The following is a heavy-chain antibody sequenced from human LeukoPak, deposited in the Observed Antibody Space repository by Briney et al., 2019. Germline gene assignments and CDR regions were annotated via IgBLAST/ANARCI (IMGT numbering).Heavy chain of an antibody. CDR3: ARGRRIYSSSAYYYYYGMDV. Sequence: PSETLSLTCAVYGGSFSGYCWSWIRQPPGKGLEWIGEINHSGSTNYNPSLKSRVTISVDTSKNQFSLKLSSVTAADTAVYYCARGRRIYSSSAYYYYYGMDVWGQGTTVTVSS. CDR1: GGSFSGYC. D-gene: IGHD6-13*01. CDR2: INHSGST. V-gene: IGHV4-34*01. J-gene: IGHJ6*02.